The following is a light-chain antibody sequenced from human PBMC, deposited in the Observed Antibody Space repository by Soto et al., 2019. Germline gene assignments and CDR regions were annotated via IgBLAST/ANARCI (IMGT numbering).Light chain of an antibody. CDR3: MQIAHFPRT. Sequence: DVVLTQTPLSSPVTLGQPASISCKSSQSLVNSDGNTYMSWLQQRPGQPPRLLIYRVSNRFSGVPERFSGSGAGTDFTLRISRVEAEDVGVYYCMQIAHFPRTFGQGTKVEIK. V-gene: IGKV2-24*01. J-gene: IGKJ1*01. CDR2: RVS. CDR1: QSLVNSDGNTY.